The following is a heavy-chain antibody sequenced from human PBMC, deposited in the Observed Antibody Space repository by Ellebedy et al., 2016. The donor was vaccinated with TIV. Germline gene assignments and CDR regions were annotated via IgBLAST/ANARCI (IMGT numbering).Heavy chain of an antibody. D-gene: IGHD3-10*01. V-gene: IGHV4-59*08. CDR1: GGSISNYY. CDR2: SFYSGSS. CDR3: ARGIYGSGTIDY. J-gene: IGHJ4*02. Sequence: MPSETLSLTCTVSGGSISNYYWSWIRQPPGKGLEWIGYSFYSGSSNYNPSLKSRVIIYIDTSKKQFSLKLSSVTAADTAVYYCARGIYGSGTIDYWGQGTLVTVSS.